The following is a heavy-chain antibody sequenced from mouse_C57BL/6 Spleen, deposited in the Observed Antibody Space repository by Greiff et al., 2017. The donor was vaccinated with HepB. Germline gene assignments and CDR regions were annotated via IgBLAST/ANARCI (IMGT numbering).Heavy chain of an antibody. D-gene: IGHD4-1*01. CDR1: GFTFSDYG. J-gene: IGHJ3*01. CDR3: ARELGLDWFAY. CDR2: ISSGSSTI. Sequence: EVQVVESGGGLVKPGGSLKLSCAASGFTFSDYGMHWVRQAPEKGLEWVAYISSGSSTIYYADTVKGRFTISRDNAKNTLFLQMTSLRSEDTAMYYCARELGLDWFAYWGQATLVTVSA. V-gene: IGHV5-17*01.